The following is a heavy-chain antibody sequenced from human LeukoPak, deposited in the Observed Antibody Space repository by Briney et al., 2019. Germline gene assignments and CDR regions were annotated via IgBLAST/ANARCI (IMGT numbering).Heavy chain of an antibody. CDR2: IIPIFGTA. CDR1: GGTFSSYA. V-gene: IGHV1-69*05. J-gene: IGHJ6*03. D-gene: IGHD2-2*01. CDR3: ARGVLRGPRYCSSTSCPNSYYYMDV. Sequence: SVKVSCKASGGTFSSYAISWVRQAPGQGREWMGGIIPIFGTANYAQKFQGRVTITTDESTSTAYMELSSLRSEDTAVYYCARGVLRGPRYCSSTSCPNSYYYMDVWGKGTTVTVSS.